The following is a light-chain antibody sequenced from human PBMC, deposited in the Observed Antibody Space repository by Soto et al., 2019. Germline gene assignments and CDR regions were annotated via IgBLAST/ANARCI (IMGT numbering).Light chain of an antibody. CDR2: DAY. CDR3: QQRHMWPLT. CDR1: QSFRGL. J-gene: IGKJ5*01. Sequence: EVVLTQSPVTLSLSPGERATLSCRASQSFRGLLAWYQQKPGQAPRLLIYDAYNRATGIPPRFSRSGSGTDFPLTISSLEPEHSAVYSCQQRHMWPLTFGQGTRLEI. V-gene: IGKV3-11*01.